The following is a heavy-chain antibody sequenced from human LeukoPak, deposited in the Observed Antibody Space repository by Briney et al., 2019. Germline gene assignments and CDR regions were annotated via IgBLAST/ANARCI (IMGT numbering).Heavy chain of an antibody. Sequence: PSETLSLTCDVSGYSISSGYYWGWIRPPPGEEREGIACIYHNGDTYYNSSLRSRVTISVDTSKNQFSLKVRSVTAADTALYYCARQGSCSNTNCNRWFDPWGQGILVTVSS. CDR1: GYSISSGYY. CDR2: IYHNGDT. J-gene: IGHJ5*02. CDR3: ARQGSCSNTNCNRWFDP. D-gene: IGHD2-2*01. V-gene: IGHV4-38-2*01.